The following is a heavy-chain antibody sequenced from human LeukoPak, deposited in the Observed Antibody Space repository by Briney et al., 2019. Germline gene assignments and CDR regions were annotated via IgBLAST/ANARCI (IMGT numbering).Heavy chain of an antibody. V-gene: IGHV3-48*01. CDR3: ARKGLAVAAGLDY. CDR2: ISGTSGTI. CDR1: GFTFSSYA. J-gene: IGHJ4*02. Sequence: GGSLRLSCAASGFTFSSYAMSWVRQAPGKGLEWISYISGTSGTIYSADSVKGRFTISRDNANNSLYLQMNSLRAEDTAIYYCARKGLAVAAGLDYWGQGTLVTVSS. D-gene: IGHD6-19*01.